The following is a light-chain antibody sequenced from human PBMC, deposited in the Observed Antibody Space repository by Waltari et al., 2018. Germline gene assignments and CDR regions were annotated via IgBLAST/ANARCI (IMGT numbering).Light chain of an antibody. V-gene: IGKV3-20*01. CDR1: QSVSRAF. CDR3: QHYLRLPVT. Sequence: IVLTQSPGTLSLSLGERATLSCRASQSVSRAFTWYQQKPGQAPSLLIYGASTRATGIPYRFSGSGSGTGFSLTISRLEPGDFAVYYCQHYLRLPVTFGQGTTVEI. J-gene: IGKJ1*01. CDR2: GAS.